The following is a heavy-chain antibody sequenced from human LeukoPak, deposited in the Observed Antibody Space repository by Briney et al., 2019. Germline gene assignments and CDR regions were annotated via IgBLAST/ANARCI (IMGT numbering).Heavy chain of an antibody. CDR2: ISAYNGNT. J-gene: IGHJ4*02. D-gene: IGHD2-15*01. CDR1: GYTFTSYG. CDR3: ARDPVFSGSGGTLDY. V-gene: IGHV1-18*01. Sequence: GASVKVSCKASGYTFTSYGISWVRQAPGQGLEWMGWISAYNGNTNYAQKLQGRVTMTTDTSTSTAYMELRSLRSDDTAVYYCARDPVFSGSGGTLDYWGQGTLVTVSS.